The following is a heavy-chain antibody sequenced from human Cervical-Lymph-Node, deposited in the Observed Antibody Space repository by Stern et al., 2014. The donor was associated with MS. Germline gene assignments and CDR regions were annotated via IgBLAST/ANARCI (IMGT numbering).Heavy chain of an antibody. CDR3: ASLSYYYDSSGYSDAFDI. CDR2: ISYDGSNK. Sequence: VQLEESGGGLVQPGRSLRLSCAASGFTFSSYSMHWVRQAPGTGLEWVAVISYDGSNKYYADFVKGRFTIARDKSKNTLYLQMNSLRAEDTAVYYCASLSYYYDSSGYSDAFDIWGQGTMVTVSS. D-gene: IGHD3-22*01. CDR1: GFTFSSYS. V-gene: IGHV3-30-3*01. J-gene: IGHJ3*02.